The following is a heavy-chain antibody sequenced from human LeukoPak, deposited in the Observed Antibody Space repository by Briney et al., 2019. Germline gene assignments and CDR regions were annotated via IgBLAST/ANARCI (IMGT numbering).Heavy chain of an antibody. Sequence: SETLSLTCTVSGGSISSGGYYWSWIRQHLGKGLEWIGYIYYSGSTYYNPSLKSRVTISVDTSKNQFSLKLSSVTAADTAVYYCARGYDSSGYYYGPSLFDYWGQGTLVTVSS. V-gene: IGHV4-31*03. CDR2: IYYSGST. CDR1: GGSISSGGYY. CDR3: ARGYDSSGYYYGPSLFDY. J-gene: IGHJ4*02. D-gene: IGHD3-22*01.